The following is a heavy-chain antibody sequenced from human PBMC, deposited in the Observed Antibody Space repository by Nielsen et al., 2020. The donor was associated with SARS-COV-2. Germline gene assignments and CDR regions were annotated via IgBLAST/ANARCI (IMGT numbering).Heavy chain of an antibody. CDR2: INPNSGGT. Sequence: WVRQAPGQGLEWMGWINPNSGGTNYAQKFQGWVTMTRDTSISTAYMELSRLRSDDTAVYYCARGGYYDSHGWFDPWGQGTLVTVSS. D-gene: IGHD3-22*01. J-gene: IGHJ5*02. CDR3: ARGGYYDSHGWFDP. V-gene: IGHV1-2*04.